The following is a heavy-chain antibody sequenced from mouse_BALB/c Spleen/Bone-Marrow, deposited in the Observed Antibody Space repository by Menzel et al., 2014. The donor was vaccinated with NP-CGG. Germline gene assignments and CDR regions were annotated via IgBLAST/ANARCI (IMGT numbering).Heavy chain of an antibody. Sequence: EVKLVESGGGLVQPGDSLRLSCATSGFTFSDFYMEWVRQPPGKRLEWIAASRNKAKHYTTEYSASVKGRFIVSRDTPQSILYLQMNALTAEDTAIYYCARNVGYLYYFVYWGQGPLVPVS. J-gene: IGHJ3*01. D-gene: IGHD1-1*01. CDR2: SRNKAKHYTT. CDR1: GFTFSDFY. CDR3: ARNVGYLYYFVY. V-gene: IGHV7-1*02.